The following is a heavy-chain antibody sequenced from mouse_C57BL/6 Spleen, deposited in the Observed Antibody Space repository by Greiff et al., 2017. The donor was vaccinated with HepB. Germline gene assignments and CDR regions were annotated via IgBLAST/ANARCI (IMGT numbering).Heavy chain of an antibody. V-gene: IGHV1-72*01. Sequence: QVQLQQPGAELVKPGASVKLSCKASGYTFTSYWMHWVKQRPGRGLEWIGRIDPNSGGTKYNEKFKSKATLTVDKPSSTAYMQLSSLKSEDSAVYYCAGYYGSSYWYFDVWGTGTTVTVSS. CDR3: AGYYGSSYWYFDV. J-gene: IGHJ1*03. D-gene: IGHD1-1*01. CDR1: GYTFTSYW. CDR2: IDPNSGGT.